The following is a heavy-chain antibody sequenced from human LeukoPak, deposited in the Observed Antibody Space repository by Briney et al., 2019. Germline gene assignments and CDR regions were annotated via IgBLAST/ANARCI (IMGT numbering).Heavy chain of an antibody. Sequence: ASVKVSCKASGGTFSSYAISWVRQAPGQGLEWMGGIIPIFGTANYAQKFQGRVTITADESTSTAYMELSSLKSEDTAVYYCGRNYDFWGGYGYYYYGMDVWGQGTTVTVSS. V-gene: IGHV1-69*01. CDR3: GRNYDFWGGYGYYYYGMDV. D-gene: IGHD3-3*01. CDR2: IIPIFGTA. J-gene: IGHJ6*02. CDR1: GGTFSSYA.